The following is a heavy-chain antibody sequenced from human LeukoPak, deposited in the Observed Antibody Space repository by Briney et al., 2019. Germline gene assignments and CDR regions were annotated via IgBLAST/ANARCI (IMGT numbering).Heavy chain of an antibody. J-gene: IGHJ4*02. CDR3: ATVRATGYCSTTSCYSERDY. CDR2: ISSSTSYI. V-gene: IGHV3-21*01. D-gene: IGHD2-2*03. CDR1: GFTFSSYS. Sequence: GGSLRFSCAASGFTFSSYSMNWVRQAPGKGLEWVSSISSSTSYIYYADSVKGRFTISRDNAKNSLYLQMNSLRAEDTAVYYCATVRATGYCSTTSCYSERDYWGQGTLVTVSS.